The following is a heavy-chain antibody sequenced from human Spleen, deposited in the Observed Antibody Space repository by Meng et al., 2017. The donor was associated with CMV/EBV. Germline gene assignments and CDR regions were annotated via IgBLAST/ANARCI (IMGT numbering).Heavy chain of an antibody. J-gene: IGHJ6*02. Sequence: GGSLRLTCAASGFTFSSYPMSWVRQAPGKGMEWVSVIYSGASSTYYADSVKGRFTIARDNSKNTLYLQMNSLRAEDTDVYYCARGPPSLTTYYYCGMVVWGQGTTVTVSS. D-gene: IGHD4/OR15-4a*01. V-gene: IGHV3-23*03. CDR2: IYSGASST. CDR1: GFTFSSYP. CDR3: ARGPPSLTTYYYCGMVV.